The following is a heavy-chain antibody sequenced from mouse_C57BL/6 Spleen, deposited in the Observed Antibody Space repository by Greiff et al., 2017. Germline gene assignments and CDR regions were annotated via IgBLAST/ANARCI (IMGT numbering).Heavy chain of an antibody. J-gene: IGHJ3*01. CDR2: INPSNGGT. V-gene: IGHV1-53*01. Sequence: QVQLQQPGPELVKPGASVKLSCKASGYTFTSYWMHWVKQRPGQGLEWIGNINPSNGGTNYNEKFKSKATLTVDKSSSTAYMQLSSLTSEDSAVYYCAQTAQATAWFAHWGQGTLVTVSA. D-gene: IGHD3-2*02. CDR3: AQTAQATAWFAH. CDR1: GYTFTSYW.